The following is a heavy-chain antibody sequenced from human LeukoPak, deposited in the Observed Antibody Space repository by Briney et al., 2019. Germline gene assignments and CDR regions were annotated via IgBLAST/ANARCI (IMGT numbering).Heavy chain of an antibody. CDR3: ARESIWFDP. V-gene: IGHV4-59*01. Sequence: PSETLSLTCTVSGGSISSYYWSWIRQPPGKGLEWIGYIYYSGSTNYNPSLESRVTISVDTSKNQFSLKLSSVTAADTAVYYCARESIWFDPWGQGALVTVSS. J-gene: IGHJ5*02. CDR2: IYYSGST. CDR1: GGSISSYY.